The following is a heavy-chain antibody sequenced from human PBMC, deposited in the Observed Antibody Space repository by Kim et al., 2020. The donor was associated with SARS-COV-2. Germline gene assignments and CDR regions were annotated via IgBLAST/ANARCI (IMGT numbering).Heavy chain of an antibody. CDR2: ISSSSSYI. Sequence: GGSLRLSCAASGFTFSSYSMNWVRQAPGKGLEWVSSISSSSSYIYYADSVKGRFTISRDNAKNSLYLQMNSLRAEDTAVYYCARDPYDILTGYGYYYYGMAFWGQGTTVTVSS. J-gene: IGHJ6*02. D-gene: IGHD3-9*01. CDR1: GFTFSSYS. CDR3: ARDPYDILTGYGYYYYGMAF. V-gene: IGHV3-21*01.